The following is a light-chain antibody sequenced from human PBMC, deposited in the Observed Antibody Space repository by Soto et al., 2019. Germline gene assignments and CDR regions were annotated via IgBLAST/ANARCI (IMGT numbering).Light chain of an antibody. CDR1: QGISSY. V-gene: IGKV1-39*01. CDR3: QQSYTSPRM. CDR2: AAS. J-gene: IGKJ1*01. Sequence: IQLTQSPSSLSASVGDRVTITCRASQGISSYLNWYQQKPGKAPRLLMYAASSLQSGVPSRFSGSGYGTDFTLTISSLQPEDFATYYCQQSYTSPRMFGQGTKVEIK.